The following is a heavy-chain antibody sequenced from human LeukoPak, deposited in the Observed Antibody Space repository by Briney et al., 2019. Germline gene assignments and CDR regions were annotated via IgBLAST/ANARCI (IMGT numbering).Heavy chain of an antibody. J-gene: IGHJ4*02. V-gene: IGHV4-4*02. D-gene: IGHD2-15*01. Sequence: SGTLSLTCAVSGGSFSSSNWWAWVRQSPGKGLEWIGQIHLSGNSNYSPTLKSRLTISVDESNKQLSLKLRFVTAADTAVYHCARDGGGIDSWGQGILVTVSS. CDR1: GGSFSSSNW. CDR3: ARDGGGIDS. CDR2: IHLSGNS.